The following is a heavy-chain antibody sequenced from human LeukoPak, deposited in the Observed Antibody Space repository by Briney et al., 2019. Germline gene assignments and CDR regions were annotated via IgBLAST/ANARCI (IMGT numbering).Heavy chain of an antibody. D-gene: IGHD2-21*02. Sequence: SETLSLTRTDSGCSISRYYWSCLRQPPGKGLEYIGYTHYSGSTNYNPSLKSRVTISLDTSGNQFSLKLSSVTAADTAVYYCASGYCGGACQLGGVDMWGQGTMVTVSS. J-gene: IGHJ3*02. V-gene: IGHV4-59*01. CDR3: ASGYCGGACQLGGVDM. CDR2: THYSGST. CDR1: GCSISRYY.